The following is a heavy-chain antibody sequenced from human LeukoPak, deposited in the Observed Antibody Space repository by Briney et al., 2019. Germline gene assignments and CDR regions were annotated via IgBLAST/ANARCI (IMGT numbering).Heavy chain of an antibody. V-gene: IGHV4-59*01. D-gene: IGHD2-15*01. CDR1: GGSISSYY. CDR3: AREGGGSLDAFDI. Sequence: SETLSLTCTVSGGSISSYYWSWIRQPPGKGLEWIGYIYYSGSTNYNPSLKSRVTISVDTSKNQFSLKLSSVTAADTAVYYCAREGGGSLDAFDIWGQGTMVTVSS. J-gene: IGHJ3*02. CDR2: IYYSGST.